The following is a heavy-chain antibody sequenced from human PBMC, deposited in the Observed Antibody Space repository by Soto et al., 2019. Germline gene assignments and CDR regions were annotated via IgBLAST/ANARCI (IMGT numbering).Heavy chain of an antibody. V-gene: IGHV3-11*05. Sequence: QVQLEESGGGLVKPGGSLRLSCAASGFTFSGVYMSWIRQAPNKGLEYISYISSSGTSANYADSVKGRFTISRDNAKNSLYLQMISLRAEDTAVYYCARDRGAVTGQYFDYWGQGALVTVSS. D-gene: IGHD6-19*01. CDR2: ISSSGTSA. J-gene: IGHJ4*02. CDR3: ARDRGAVTGQYFDY. CDR1: GFTFSGVY.